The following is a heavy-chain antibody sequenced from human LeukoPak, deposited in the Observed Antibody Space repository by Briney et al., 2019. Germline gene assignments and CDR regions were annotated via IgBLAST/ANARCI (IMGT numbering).Heavy chain of an antibody. CDR1: GFTFSRYW. CDR3: VLDLFSSFAFDI. D-gene: IGHD3/OR15-3a*01. Sequence: GGSLRLSCAASGFTFSRYWMHWVREAPGKGLLWVSRINSDGSSTYYADSVKGRFTTSRDNAKNALHLQMNSLTAEDTAVYYCVLDLFSSFAFDIWGQGTMVTVSS. CDR2: INSDGSST. V-gene: IGHV3-74*01. J-gene: IGHJ3*02.